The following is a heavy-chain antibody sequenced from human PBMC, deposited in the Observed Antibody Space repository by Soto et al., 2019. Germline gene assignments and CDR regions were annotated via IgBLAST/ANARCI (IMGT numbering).Heavy chain of an antibody. D-gene: IGHD3-10*01. Sequence: PETLSLTCTVSGGSISSYYWSWIRQPPGKGLEWIGYIYYSGSTNYNPSLKSRVTISVDTSKNQFSLKLSSVTAADTAVYYCARSGSWFGEHDYWGQGTLVTVSS. CDR1: GGSISSYY. CDR2: IYYSGST. J-gene: IGHJ4*02. CDR3: ARSGSWFGEHDY. V-gene: IGHV4-59*01.